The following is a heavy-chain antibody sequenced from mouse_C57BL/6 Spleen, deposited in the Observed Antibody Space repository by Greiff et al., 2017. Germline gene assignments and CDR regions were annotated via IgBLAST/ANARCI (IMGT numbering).Heavy chain of an antibody. Sequence: EVQLVESGGGLVKPGGSLKLSCAASGFTFSDYGMHWVRQAPEKGLEWVAYISSGSSTIYYADTVKGRFTISRDNAKTTLFLQMTSLRSEDTAMYYCAREGLGRYFDVWGTGTTVTVSS. J-gene: IGHJ1*03. D-gene: IGHD4-1*01. CDR2: ISSGSSTI. V-gene: IGHV5-17*01. CDR3: AREGLGRYFDV. CDR1: GFTFSDYG.